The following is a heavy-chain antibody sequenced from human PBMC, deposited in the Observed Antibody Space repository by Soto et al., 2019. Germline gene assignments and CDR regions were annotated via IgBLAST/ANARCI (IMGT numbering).Heavy chain of an antibody. CDR1: GYTFFTYD. D-gene: IGHD5-12*01. CDR3: ARHHGPTTSENWFDP. V-gene: IGHV1-18*01. Sequence: QVHLVQSGVEVKTPGASVKVSCQASGYTFFTYDISWVRQAPGQGLEWMGWISTYSGDTKYAQKCQGRVTMTTDTSTTTAYLEPRSLRSDDTAVYYCARHHGPTTSENWFDPWGQGTLVTVSS. CDR2: ISTYSGDT. J-gene: IGHJ5*02.